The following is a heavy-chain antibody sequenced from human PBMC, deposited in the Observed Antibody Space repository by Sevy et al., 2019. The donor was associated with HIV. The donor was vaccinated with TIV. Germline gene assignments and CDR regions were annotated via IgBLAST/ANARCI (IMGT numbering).Heavy chain of an antibody. CDR3: AKLMGRNSDVGGMDV. V-gene: IGHV3-23*01. Sequence: GGSLRLSCAASGFPFSNYAMSWVRQAPGKGLEWVSPISGSGGSIYYGDSVKGRFTISRDNSKNTLYLQMNSLRADDTAVYYCAKLMGRNSDVGGMDVWGQGTTVTVSS. CDR1: GFPFSNYA. J-gene: IGHJ6*02. D-gene: IGHD4-4*01. CDR2: ISGSGGSI.